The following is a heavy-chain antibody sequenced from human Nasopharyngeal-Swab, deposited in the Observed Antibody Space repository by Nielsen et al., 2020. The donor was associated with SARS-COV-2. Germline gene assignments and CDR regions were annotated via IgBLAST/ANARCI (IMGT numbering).Heavy chain of an antibody. V-gene: IGHV5-51*01. CDR1: GSSFSKYW. CDR2: IYPGDSDT. Sequence: GESLKNSCQASGSSFSKYWIGWERQMPGKGLEWMGIIYPGDSDTRYSPSFQGQVTISADKSISTAYLQWSSLKASDTAMYYCARHRYFDYWGQGTLVTVSS. CDR3: ARHRYFDY. J-gene: IGHJ4*02.